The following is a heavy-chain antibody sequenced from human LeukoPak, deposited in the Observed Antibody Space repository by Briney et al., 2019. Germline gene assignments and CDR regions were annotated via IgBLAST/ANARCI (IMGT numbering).Heavy chain of an antibody. CDR1: GFTFRSYN. CDR2: ISSSSSTI. V-gene: IGHV3-48*01. CDR3: ARGDAFDY. J-gene: IGHJ4*02. Sequence: PGGSLRLYCAASGFTFRSYNMKWVRQAPGKGLEWVSFISSSSSTIYYADSVKGRFTISRDNAKNSLYLQMNSLRAEDTAVYYCARGDAFDYWGQGTLVTVSS.